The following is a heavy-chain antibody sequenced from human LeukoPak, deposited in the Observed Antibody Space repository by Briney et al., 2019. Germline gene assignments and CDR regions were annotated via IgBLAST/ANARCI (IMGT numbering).Heavy chain of an antibody. J-gene: IGHJ5*01. V-gene: IGHV3-23*01. CDR3: ASRRASNYCTWFDS. Sequence: PGGSLRLSSAASVFTFSSYAMSWVRQAAGKGREWVSGTVGSGGSTYYEDYVKGRFTISRDNSKNTLYLQMNSLRDEDRAVYSCASRRASNYCTWFDSWGQGTLVTVSS. CDR2: TVGSGGST. D-gene: IGHD2-8*01. CDR1: VFTFSSYA.